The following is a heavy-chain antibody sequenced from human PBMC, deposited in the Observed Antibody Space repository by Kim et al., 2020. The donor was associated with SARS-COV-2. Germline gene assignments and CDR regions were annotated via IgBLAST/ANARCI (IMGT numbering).Heavy chain of an antibody. CDR2: ISYDGSNK. CDR1: GFTFSSYG. V-gene: IGHV3-30*03. D-gene: IGHD3-10*01. CDR3: ATXXXYYGSGSPLYGRDV. Sequence: GGSLRLSCAASGFTFSSYGMHWVRQAPGKGLEWVAVISYDGSNKYYADSVKGRFTXSRDNSKNTLYLQMNSXRXEDTAVYYCATXXXYYGSGSPLYGRDVWGHXXXVTVSS. J-gene: IGHJ6*02.